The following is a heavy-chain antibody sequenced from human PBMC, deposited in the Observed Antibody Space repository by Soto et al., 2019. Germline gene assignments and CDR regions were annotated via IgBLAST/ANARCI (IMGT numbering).Heavy chain of an antibody. V-gene: IGHV3-23*01. J-gene: IGHJ3*01. CDR2: ISGSGGST. CDR1: GFTFSNYA. D-gene: IGHD2-2*01. Sequence: GGSLRLSCAASGFTFSNYAMSWVRQAPGKGLEWVSAISGSGGSTYYADSVKGRFTISRDNSKNTLYLQMNSLRAEDTAVYYCAKDKIVVVPAAPDAFDVWCQGIMVTGSS. CDR3: AKDKIVVVPAAPDAFDV.